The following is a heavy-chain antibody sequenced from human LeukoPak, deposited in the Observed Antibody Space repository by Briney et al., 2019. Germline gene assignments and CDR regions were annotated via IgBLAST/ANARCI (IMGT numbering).Heavy chain of an antibody. CDR2: IYHSGST. Sequence: SETLSLTCAVSGGSISSGGYSWSWIRQPPGKGLEWIGYIYHSGSTYYNPSLKSRVTISVDRSKNQFSLKLSSVTAADTAVYYCARGPPRRLLWFGELLYSASFDYWGQGTLVTVSS. CDR3: ARGPPRRLLWFGELLYSASFDY. J-gene: IGHJ4*02. V-gene: IGHV4-30-2*01. CDR1: GGSISSGGYS. D-gene: IGHD3-10*01.